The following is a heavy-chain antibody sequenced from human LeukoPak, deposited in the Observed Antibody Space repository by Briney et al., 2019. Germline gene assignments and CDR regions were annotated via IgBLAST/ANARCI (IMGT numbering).Heavy chain of an antibody. Sequence: GGSLRLSCAASGFTFSSYDMSWVRQAPGKGLDWVSVISTSGGSTYHADSVKGRFIISGDNSKNTLYLQMNSLRAEDTAAYYCAKGRACTNGVCHFDYWGRGTLVTVSS. CDR1: GFTFSSYD. J-gene: IGHJ4*02. CDR2: ISTSGGST. V-gene: IGHV3-23*01. D-gene: IGHD2-8*01. CDR3: AKGRACTNGVCHFDY.